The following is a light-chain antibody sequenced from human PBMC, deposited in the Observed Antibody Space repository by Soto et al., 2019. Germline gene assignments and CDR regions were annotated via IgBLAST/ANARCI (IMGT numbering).Light chain of an antibody. CDR3: QQYDNLPIT. J-gene: IGKJ5*01. CDR1: QDISNY. V-gene: IGKV1-33*01. CDR2: DES. Sequence: DIQMTQSPSSLSASVGDRVTITCQASQDISNYLNWYQQKPGKAPKLLIYDESNLETGVPSRFSESGSGTDFTFTISSLKPEDIATYYCQQYDNLPITSGQGTRLEIK.